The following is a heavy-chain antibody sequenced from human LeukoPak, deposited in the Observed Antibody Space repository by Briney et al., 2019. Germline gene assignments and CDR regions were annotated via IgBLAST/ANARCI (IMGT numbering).Heavy chain of an antibody. V-gene: IGHV3-9*01. J-gene: IGHJ2*01. Sequence: PGGSLRLPCAASGFTFDDYAMHWVRQAPGKGLEWVSGISWNSGSIGYADSVKGRFTISRDNAKNSLYLQMNSLRAEDTALYYCAKDNEQQWLPHWYFDLWGRGTLVTVSS. D-gene: IGHD6-19*01. CDR1: GFTFDDYA. CDR2: ISWNSGSI. CDR3: AKDNEQQWLPHWYFDL.